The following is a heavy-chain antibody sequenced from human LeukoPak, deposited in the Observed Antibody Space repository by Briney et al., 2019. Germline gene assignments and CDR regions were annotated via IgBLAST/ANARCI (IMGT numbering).Heavy chain of an antibody. J-gene: IGHJ4*02. V-gene: IGHV3-33*01. D-gene: IGHD4-23*01. CDR3: ARDIGTWPNSLFDY. CDR1: GFLFSNYG. CDR2: IWSDGSKK. Sequence: PGRSLRLSCAASGFLFSNYGFHWVRQAPGKGLEWVALIWSDGSKKYYTDSVKGRFTISRDDSKNTLFLQMNSLRAEDMAVYYCARDIGTWPNSLFDYWGQGNLVTVSS.